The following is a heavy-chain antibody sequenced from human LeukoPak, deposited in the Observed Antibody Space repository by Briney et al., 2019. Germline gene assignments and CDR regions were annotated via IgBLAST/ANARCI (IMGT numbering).Heavy chain of an antibody. CDR2: ISYICGST. CDR1: GITLSNYG. D-gene: IGHD3-22*01. J-gene: IGHJ4*02. V-gene: IGHV3-23*01. CDR3: AKRGVVIRVILVRFHKEAYYFAS. Sequence: PGGSLRLSCAVSGITLSNYGMSWVRQAPGKGLEWVAGISYICGSTNCADSVRGRFTISRDNPKNTLYLQMTSLRAEDTAVYFCAKRGVVIRVILVRFHKEAYYFASWGQGALVTVPS.